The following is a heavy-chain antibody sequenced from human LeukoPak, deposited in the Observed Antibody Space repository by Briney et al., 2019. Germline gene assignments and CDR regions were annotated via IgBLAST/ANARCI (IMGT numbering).Heavy chain of an antibody. CDR1: GFTFSSYG. CDR2: ISGSGGST. V-gene: IGHV3-23*01. J-gene: IGHJ4*02. Sequence: GGTLRLSCAASGFTFSSYGMSWVRQAPGKGLEWVSSISGSGGSTYYADSMKGRFTISRDNSKNTLYLQMNSLRAEDTAVYYCAKDARIVMKVVVRGARPYYFDYWGQGTLVTVSS. CDR3: AKDARIVMKVVVRGARPYYFDY. D-gene: IGHD3-22*01.